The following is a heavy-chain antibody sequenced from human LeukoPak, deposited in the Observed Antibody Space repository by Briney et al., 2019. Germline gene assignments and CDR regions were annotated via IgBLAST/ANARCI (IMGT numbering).Heavy chain of an antibody. V-gene: IGHV2-5*02. CDR2: IYWDDDK. J-gene: IGHJ4*02. Sequence: SGPTLVNPLETLTLTCTFSVISLRTRAVGVGWIRQPPGNALEWLPLIYWDDDKRYSPSLKSRLTITKLTSTNQVVIAMTNMDPVDTGTYYCAHRRGGYNWNHGDFDYWGQGTLVTVSP. CDR3: AHRRGGYNWNHGDFDY. CDR1: VISLRTRAVG. D-gene: IGHD1-14*01.